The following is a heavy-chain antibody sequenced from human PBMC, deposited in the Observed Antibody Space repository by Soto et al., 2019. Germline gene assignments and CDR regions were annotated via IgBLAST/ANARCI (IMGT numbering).Heavy chain of an antibody. V-gene: IGHV1-18*01. CDR2: ISAYNGNT. J-gene: IGHJ4*02. CDR1: GYTFTSYG. Sequence: QVQLVQSGAEVKKPGASVKVSCKASGYTFTSYGIGWVRQAPGQGLEWMGWISAYNGNTNYAQKLQGRVTMTTDTSTSTAYMELRSLRSDDTAVYYCARAKLGIRFGDPPDYWGQGTLVTVSS. D-gene: IGHD3-10*01. CDR3: ARAKLGIRFGDPPDY.